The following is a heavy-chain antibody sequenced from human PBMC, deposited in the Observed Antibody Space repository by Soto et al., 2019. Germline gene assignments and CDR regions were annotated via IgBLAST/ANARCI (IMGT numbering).Heavy chain of an antibody. V-gene: IGHV1-18*04. D-gene: IGHD2-15*01. CDR1: GYTFTSYY. Sequence: GTSVKVSCKASGYTFTSYYMHWVRQAPGQGLEWMGWISANSGSTSYAQKLQGRVTMTTDTSTSTAYMELRSLRSDDTAVYYCARDRYCSGGSCYKGSAFDIWGQGTMVTVSS. J-gene: IGHJ3*02. CDR2: ISANSGST. CDR3: ARDRYCSGGSCYKGSAFDI.